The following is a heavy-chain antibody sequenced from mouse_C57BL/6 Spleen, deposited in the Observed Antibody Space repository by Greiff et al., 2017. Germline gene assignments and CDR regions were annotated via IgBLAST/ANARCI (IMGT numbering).Heavy chain of an antibody. D-gene: IGHD2-4*01. J-gene: IGHJ2*01. CDR2: IDPSDSYT. Sequence: QVQLQQPGAELVMPGASVKLSCKASGYTFTSYWMHWVKQRPGQGLEWIGEIDPSDSYTNYNQKFKGKSTLTVDKSSSTAYMQLSSLTSEDSAVYYCARSSYDYYVDYWGQGTTLTVSS. CDR1: GYTFTSYW. V-gene: IGHV1-69*01. CDR3: ARSSYDYYVDY.